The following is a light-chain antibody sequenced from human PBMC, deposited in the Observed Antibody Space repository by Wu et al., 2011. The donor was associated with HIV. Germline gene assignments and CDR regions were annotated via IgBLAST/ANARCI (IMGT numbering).Light chain of an antibody. CDR2: TAS. CDR1: QSVYSS. Sequence: EIVMTQSPATLSVSPGERATLSCRASQSVYSSLAWYQQKPGQAPRLLIYTASNRATDVSARFSGSGSGTDFTLTISSLEPEDFAVYYCQQRGYWGTFGGGTKVETK. V-gene: IGKV3-11*01. CDR3: QQRGYWGT. J-gene: IGKJ4*01.